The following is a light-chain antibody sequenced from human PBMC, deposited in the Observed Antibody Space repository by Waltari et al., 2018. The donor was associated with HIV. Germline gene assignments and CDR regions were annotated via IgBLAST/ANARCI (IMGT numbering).Light chain of an antibody. J-gene: IGKJ2*01. CDR3: HQSYSPPHT. CDR2: GAS. CDR1: QSISRH. V-gene: IGKV1-39*01. Sequence: DIQMTQSPSYVSASVGDRVPIPCRASQSISRHLNWYQQKPGNTPKLLIYGASTLQSGVPSRFSGSGSGTDFTLVISSLQPEDVATYYCHQSYSPPHTFGQGTKLGIK.